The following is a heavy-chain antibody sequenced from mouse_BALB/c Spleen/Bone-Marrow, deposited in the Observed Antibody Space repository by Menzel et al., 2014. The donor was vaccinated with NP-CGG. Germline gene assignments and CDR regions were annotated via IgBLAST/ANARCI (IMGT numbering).Heavy chain of an antibody. CDR1: GFTFTDYY. Sequence: DVKLVESGGGLVQPGGSLRLSCATSGFTFTDYYMSWVRQPPGKALEWLGFIGNKANGYTTEYSASVKGRFTISRDNSQSILYLQMNTLRAEDSATYYCAREIINDYHWYFDVWGAGTTVTVSS. CDR2: IGNKANGYTT. CDR3: AREIINDYHWYFDV. J-gene: IGHJ1*01. V-gene: IGHV7-3*02. D-gene: IGHD2-4*01.